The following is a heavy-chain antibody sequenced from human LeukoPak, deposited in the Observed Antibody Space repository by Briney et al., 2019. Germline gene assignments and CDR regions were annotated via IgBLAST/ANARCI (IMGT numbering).Heavy chain of an antibody. D-gene: IGHD3-22*01. J-gene: IGHJ3*02. CDR3: ARDSPSDLYDSSGSYQSDAFDI. CDR2: IYYSGST. CDR1: GGSISSSYYY. Sequence: PSETLSLTCTVSGGSISSSYYYWGWIRQPPGKGLEWIGYIYYSGSTYYNPSLKSRVTISVDTSKNQFSLKLSSVTAADTAVYYCARDSPSDLYDSSGSYQSDAFDIWGQGTMVTVSS. V-gene: IGHV4-30-4*08.